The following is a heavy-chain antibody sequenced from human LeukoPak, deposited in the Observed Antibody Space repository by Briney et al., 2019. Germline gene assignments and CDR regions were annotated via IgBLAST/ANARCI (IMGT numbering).Heavy chain of an antibody. Sequence: SETLSLTCAVYGGSFSGYYWSWIRQPPGKGLEWIGEINHSGSTNYNPSLKSRVTISVDTSKNQFSLKLSSVTAADTAVYYCARVGSTSSYWGQGTLVIVSS. D-gene: IGHD2-2*01. CDR1: GGSFSGYY. V-gene: IGHV4-34*01. CDR2: INHSGST. J-gene: IGHJ4*02. CDR3: ARVGSTSSY.